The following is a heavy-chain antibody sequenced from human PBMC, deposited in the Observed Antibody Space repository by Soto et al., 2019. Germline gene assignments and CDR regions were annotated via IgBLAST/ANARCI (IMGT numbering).Heavy chain of an antibody. CDR1: GYMFTNYW. J-gene: IGHJ6*02. CDR3: ASHNFFCGGDCNSSGMDV. V-gene: IGHV5-10-1*01. CDR2: IDPSDSYT. Sequence: GESLNISCQGSGYMFTNYWINWVRQLSGGGLELLGRIDPSDSYTKYNPSFQGHVTISADKSTSTAYLQWSSLGASDTAVYYCASHNFFCGGDCNSSGMDVWGQGATVTVSS. D-gene: IGHD2-21*02.